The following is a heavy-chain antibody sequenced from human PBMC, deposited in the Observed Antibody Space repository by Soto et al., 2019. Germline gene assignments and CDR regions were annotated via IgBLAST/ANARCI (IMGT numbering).Heavy chain of an antibody. V-gene: IGHV3-7*03. Sequence: GSLRLSCAASGFTFSSYWMSWVRQAPGKGLEWVANIKQDGSEKYYVDSVKGRFTISRDNAKNSLYLQMNSLRAEDTAVYYCASEILAPHAFDIWGQGTMVTVSS. CDR3: ASEILAPHAFDI. D-gene: IGHD2-15*01. CDR1: GFTFSSYW. CDR2: IKQDGSEK. J-gene: IGHJ3*02.